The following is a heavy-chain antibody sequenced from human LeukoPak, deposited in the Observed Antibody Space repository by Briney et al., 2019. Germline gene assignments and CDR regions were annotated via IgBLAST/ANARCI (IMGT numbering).Heavy chain of an antibody. D-gene: IGHD1-26*01. V-gene: IGHV5-10-1*01. CDR1: GYSFTYYW. CDR2: IDPSDSYT. J-gene: IGHJ2*01. CDR3: ASLNSGSYYGLGFFDL. Sequence: GESLKISLKGSGYSFTYYWISGVRQMPGKGLEGMGRIDPSDSYTNYSPSFQGPVTISADKSISTTYLQWNSLEASDTAMYYCASLNSGSYYGLGFFDLWGRGTLVTVSS.